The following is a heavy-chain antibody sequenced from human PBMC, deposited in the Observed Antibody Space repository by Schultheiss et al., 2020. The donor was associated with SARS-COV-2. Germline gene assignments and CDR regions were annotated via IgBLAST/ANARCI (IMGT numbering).Heavy chain of an antibody. CDR3: AKVPRIGGAYYFDY. CDR2: IKQDGSEK. V-gene: IGHV3-7*03. Sequence: GGSLRLSCAASGFTFSSYWMSWVRQAPGKGLEWVANIKQDGSEKYYVDSVKGRFTISRDNSKNTLYLQMNSLRAEDTAVYYCAKVPRIGGAYYFDYWGQGTLVTVSS. CDR1: GFTFSSYW. J-gene: IGHJ4*02.